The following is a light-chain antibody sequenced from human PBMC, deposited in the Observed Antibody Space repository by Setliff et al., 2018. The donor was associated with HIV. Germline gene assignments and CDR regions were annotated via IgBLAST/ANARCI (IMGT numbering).Light chain of an antibody. CDR3: SSYTSISTVV. J-gene: IGLJ2*01. CDR1: SSDVGGYNF. V-gene: IGLV2-14*03. Sequence: VLTQPASVSGSPGQSITISCTGTSSDVGGYNFVSWYQQHPGKAPKLMIYDVSNRPSGVSNRFSGSKSGNTASLTISGLQAADEADYYCSSYTSISTVVFGGGTKVTVL. CDR2: DVS.